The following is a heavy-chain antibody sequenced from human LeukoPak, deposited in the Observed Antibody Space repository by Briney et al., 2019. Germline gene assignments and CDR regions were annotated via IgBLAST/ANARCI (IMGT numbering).Heavy chain of an antibody. J-gene: IGHJ4*02. CDR1: GFTFDDYA. CDR3: AKDITLLGIVGATDDY. V-gene: IGHV3-43*02. Sequence: GGSLRLSCAASGFTFDDYAMHWVRQAPGKGLEWVSLISGDGGSTYYADSVKGRFTISRDNSKNSLYLQMNSLRTEDTALYYCAKDITLLGIVGATDDYRGQGTLVTVSS. D-gene: IGHD1-26*01. CDR2: ISGDGGST.